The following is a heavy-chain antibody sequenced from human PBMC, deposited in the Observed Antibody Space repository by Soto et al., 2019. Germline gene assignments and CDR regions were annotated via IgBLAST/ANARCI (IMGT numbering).Heavy chain of an antibody. CDR3: ARRYGPGFDY. J-gene: IGHJ4*02. CDR1: GDSINSRGYY. V-gene: IGHV4-39*01. Sequence: SETLSLTCTVSGDSINSRGYYWGWIRQPPGKGLEWIGSIYYSGSTYYNPSLKSRVTISVDTPKNQFSLKLSSVTAADTAVYYCARRYGPGFDYWGQGTLVTVSS. CDR2: IYYSGST. D-gene: IGHD4-17*01.